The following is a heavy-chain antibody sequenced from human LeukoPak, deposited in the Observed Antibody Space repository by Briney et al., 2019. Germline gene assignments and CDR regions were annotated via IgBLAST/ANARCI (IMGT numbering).Heavy chain of an antibody. D-gene: IGHD3-9*01. CDR3: ARDLEQYFEWLPDYYYYYMDV. J-gene: IGHJ6*03. CDR1: GYTFTGYS. Sequence: ASVKVSCKASGYTFTGYSMSWVRQAPGQGLEWMGRIIPNIGATNYAQKFQGRVTMTRDTSTSTAYMELSRLRSDDTAVYYCARDLEQYFEWLPDYYYYYMDVWGKGTTVTVSS. V-gene: IGHV1-2*06. CDR2: IIPNIGAT.